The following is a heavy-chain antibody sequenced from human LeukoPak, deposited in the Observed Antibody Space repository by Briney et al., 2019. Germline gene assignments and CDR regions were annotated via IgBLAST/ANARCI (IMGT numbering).Heavy chain of an antibody. CDR3: ARGVALLDY. J-gene: IGHJ4*02. D-gene: IGHD2-15*01. CDR1: GGSFSGYY. CDR2: INNNGST. Sequence: SETLSLTCAVYGGSFSGYYWSWIRQPPGKGLEWIGEINNNGSTNYNPSSKSRVTISVDTSNNQISRKLSSVTAADTAVYYCARGVALLDYWGQGTLVTVSS. V-gene: IGHV4-34*01.